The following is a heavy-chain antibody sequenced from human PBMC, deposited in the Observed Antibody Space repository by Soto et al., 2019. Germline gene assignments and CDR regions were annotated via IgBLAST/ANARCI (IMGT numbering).Heavy chain of an antibody. Sequence: LSLTCTVSGGSISSSSYYWGWIRQPPGKGLGWIGSIYYSGSTYYNPSLKSRVTISVDTSKNQFSLKLSSVTAADTAVYYCARDPQSKYYDFWSGYHYGMDVWGQGTTVTVSS. D-gene: IGHD3-3*01. CDR2: IYYSGST. J-gene: IGHJ6*02. CDR3: ARDPQSKYYDFWSGYHYGMDV. CDR1: GGSISSSSYY. V-gene: IGHV4-39*02.